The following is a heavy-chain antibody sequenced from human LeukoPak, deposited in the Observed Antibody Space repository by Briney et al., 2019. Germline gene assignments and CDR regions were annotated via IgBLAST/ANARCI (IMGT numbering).Heavy chain of an antibody. CDR3: ARHVPYDSSDYTLTY. V-gene: IGHV4-59*08. Sequence: PSETLPLTCTVSGDSISNYFWSWIRQPPGKELEYIGYIYYSGSTNYNPSLKSRVTISADTSKNQLSLKLNSVTAADTAVYYCARHVPYDSSDYTLTYWGQGTLVTVSS. J-gene: IGHJ4*02. D-gene: IGHD3-22*01. CDR1: GDSISNYF. CDR2: IYYSGST.